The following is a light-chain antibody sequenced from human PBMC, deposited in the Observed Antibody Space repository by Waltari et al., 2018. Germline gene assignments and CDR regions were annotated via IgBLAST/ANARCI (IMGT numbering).Light chain of an antibody. J-gene: IGKJ2*01. CDR1: QSRTKWY. V-gene: IGKV3-20*01. CDR3: QQYGSSIMYT. CDR2: GAS. Sequence: VLTQSPGSLSLSPGESATLPCRASQSRTKWYLACYQQKLGKSPRLLIYGASSRAAGIPDRLSGSGSGTDFTLTISRLEPEDFAVYYCQQYGSSIMYTFGQGTKLEIK.